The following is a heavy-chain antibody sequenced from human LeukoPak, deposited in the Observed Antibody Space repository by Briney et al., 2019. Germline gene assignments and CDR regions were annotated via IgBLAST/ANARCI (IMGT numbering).Heavy chain of an antibody. V-gene: IGHV3-30-3*01. Sequence: GGSLRLSCAASGLTFSSYAMHWVRQAPGKGLEGVAVISYGGSNKYYADSVKGRFTISRDNSKNTLYLQMNSLRAEDTAVYYCARDLIAVAGTGEAFDYWGQGTLVTVSS. D-gene: IGHD6-19*01. J-gene: IGHJ4*02. CDR1: GLTFSSYA. CDR2: ISYGGSNK. CDR3: ARDLIAVAGTGEAFDY.